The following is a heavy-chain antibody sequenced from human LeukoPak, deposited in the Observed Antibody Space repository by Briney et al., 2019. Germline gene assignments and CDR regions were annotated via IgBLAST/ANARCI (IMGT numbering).Heavy chain of an antibody. J-gene: IGHJ4*02. CDR1: GYTFTSYG. CDR2: INPNSGGT. D-gene: IGHD2-21*02. CDR3: ARDRGVTPDY. Sequence: ASVKVSCKASGYTFTSYGISWVRQAPGQGLEWMGWINPNSGGTNYAQKFQGRVTMTRDTSISTAYMELSRLRSDDTAVYYCARDRGVTPDYWGQGTLVTVSS. V-gene: IGHV1-2*02.